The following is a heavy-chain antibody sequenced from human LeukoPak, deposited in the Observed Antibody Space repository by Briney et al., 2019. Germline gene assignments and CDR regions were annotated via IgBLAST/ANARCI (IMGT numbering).Heavy chain of an antibody. CDR1: GGTFRSYA. V-gene: IGHV1-69*05. D-gene: IGHD2-2*01. Sequence: SVKVSCKASGGTFRSYAISWVRQAPGQGLEWMGGIIPIFGTANYAQKFQGRVTITTDESTSTAYMELSSLRSEDTAVYYCARGVYCSSTSCLSPLLWYFDLWGRGTLVTVSS. CDR3: ARGVYCSSTSCLSPLLWYFDL. J-gene: IGHJ2*01. CDR2: IIPIFGTA.